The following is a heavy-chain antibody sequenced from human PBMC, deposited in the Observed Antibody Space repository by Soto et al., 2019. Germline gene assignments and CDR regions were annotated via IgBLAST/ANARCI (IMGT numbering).Heavy chain of an antibody. Sequence: EVQLVESGGGLVQPGGSLRLPCAASGFSITNTWMHWVRQAPGKGLEWVGRVKSKADGGTADYAAPVKGRFTVSRDDSKNTQYLQMNSLKMEHTAVYYCNSYPDFWGGHTPLWGQGTLVTVSS. V-gene: IGHV3-15*07. D-gene: IGHD3-3*01. CDR1: GFSITNTW. CDR3: NSYPDFWGGHTPL. J-gene: IGHJ4*02. CDR2: VKSKADGGTA.